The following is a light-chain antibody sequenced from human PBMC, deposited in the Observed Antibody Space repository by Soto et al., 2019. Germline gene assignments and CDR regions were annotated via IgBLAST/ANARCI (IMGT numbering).Light chain of an antibody. CDR2: GAS. CDR1: QSVSSN. CDR3: QQYNNWIT. V-gene: IGKV3-15*01. Sequence: EIVMTQSPATLSVSPGERATLSCRASQSVSSNLAWYQQKPGQAPRLLIYGASTRATGIPARFSGSGSGTEFTLTISNLQSEDFAVYYCQQYNNWITFGQGTRLEIK. J-gene: IGKJ5*01.